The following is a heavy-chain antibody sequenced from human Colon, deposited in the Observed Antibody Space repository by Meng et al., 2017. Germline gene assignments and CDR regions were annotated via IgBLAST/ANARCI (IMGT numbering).Heavy chain of an antibody. D-gene: IGHD3-16*02. CDR3: ARGHSVTTFGGVIVNGDNYGMDV. V-gene: IGHV1-46*04. CDR1: GYTFTNYY. J-gene: IGHJ6*02. CDR2: INPSRSTT. Sequence: ASVNVSCKAVGYTFTNYYLHWVRQAPGQGLEWMGIINPSRSTTSYAQKLKDRVTMTRDTSTGTVYMELSSLRPEDTAVYHCARGHSVTTFGGVIVNGDNYGMDVWGQGTTVTVSS.